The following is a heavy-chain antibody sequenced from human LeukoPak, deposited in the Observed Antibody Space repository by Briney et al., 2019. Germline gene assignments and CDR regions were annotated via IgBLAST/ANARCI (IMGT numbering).Heavy chain of an antibody. CDR2: ISGSGGST. CDR3: AKDYDEYSSGWYTD. CDR1: GFTFNSYA. D-gene: IGHD6-19*01. Sequence: GGSLRLSCAASGFTFNSYAMSWVRQAPGKGLEWVSAISGSGGSTYYADSVKGRFTISRDNSKNTLYLQMNSLRAEDTAVYYCAKDYDEYSSGWYTDWGQGTLVTVSS. J-gene: IGHJ4*02. V-gene: IGHV3-23*01.